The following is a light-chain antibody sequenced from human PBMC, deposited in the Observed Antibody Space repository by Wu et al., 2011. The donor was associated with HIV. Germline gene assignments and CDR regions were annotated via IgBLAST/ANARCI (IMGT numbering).Light chain of an antibody. CDR3: QQLNSYPYT. CDR1: ESIGSSS. CDR2: GAS. V-gene: IGKV3-20*01. Sequence: EMVLTQSPGTLSLSPGERATLSCRVSESIGSSSLAWYQQKPGQAPRLLIYGASSRATGIPDRLSGSGSGADFTLTISRLEPEDFATYYCQQLNSYPYTFGPGDQAGDQT. J-gene: IGKJ2*01.